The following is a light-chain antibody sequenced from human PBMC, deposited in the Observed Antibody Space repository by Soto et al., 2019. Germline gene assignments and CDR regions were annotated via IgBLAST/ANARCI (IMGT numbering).Light chain of an antibody. V-gene: IGKV3-20*01. CDR2: GAS. Sequence: EIVLTQSPVTLSLSPGERATLSCRASQSVSSSSLAWHQQKPGQPPRLLIYGASSRATGIPDRFSGSGSGTDFTLTISRLEPEDFAVYYCQQYGSSPWTFGQGTKVDIK. CDR3: QQYGSSPWT. CDR1: QSVSSSS. J-gene: IGKJ1*01.